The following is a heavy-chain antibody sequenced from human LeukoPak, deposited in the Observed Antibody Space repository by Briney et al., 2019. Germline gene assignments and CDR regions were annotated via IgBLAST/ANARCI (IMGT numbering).Heavy chain of an antibody. CDR3: ARDRRGEKDFDV. Sequence: GGSLRLSCAASGISVSNDYMSWVRQAPGKGLEWVSAIYADGYTRDAASVKGRFSISRHNSKNTVYLQMDNLRPEDTAVYYCARDRRGEKDFDVWGPGTMVTASS. J-gene: IGHJ3*01. CDR2: IYADGYT. CDR1: GISVSNDY. V-gene: IGHV3-53*04.